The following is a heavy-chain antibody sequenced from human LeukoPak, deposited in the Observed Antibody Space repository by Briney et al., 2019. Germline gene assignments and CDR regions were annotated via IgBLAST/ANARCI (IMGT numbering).Heavy chain of an antibody. V-gene: IGHV4-34*01. J-gene: IGHJ6*03. D-gene: IGHD6-13*01. CDR2: INHSGST. Sequence: NSSETLSLTCAVYGASFSGYYWSWIRERPGKRMEWMGEINHSGSTNYNPSFKSRVTISVDTSKNQFSLKLSSVTAADTAVYYCARRGTAYSSGWYFPRLRYYYYMDVWGKGTTVTVSS. CDR3: ARRGTAYSSGWYFPRLRYYYYMDV. CDR1: GASFSGYY.